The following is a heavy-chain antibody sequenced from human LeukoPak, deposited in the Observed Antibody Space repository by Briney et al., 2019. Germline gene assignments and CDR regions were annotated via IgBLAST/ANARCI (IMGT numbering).Heavy chain of an antibody. D-gene: IGHD5-24*01. J-gene: IGHJ3*02. CDR1: GFTVSSNY. Sequence: QAGGSLRLSCVASGFTVSSNYMSWVRQAPGKGLEWVSVIYSGGSTYYADSVKGRFTISRDNSKNTLYLQMNSLRAEDTAVYYCARQMATKRDAFDIWGQGTMVTVSS. V-gene: IGHV3-53*01. CDR3: ARQMATKRDAFDI. CDR2: IYSGGST.